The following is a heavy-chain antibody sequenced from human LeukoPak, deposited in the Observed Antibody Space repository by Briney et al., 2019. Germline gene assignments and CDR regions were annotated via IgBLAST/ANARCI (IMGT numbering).Heavy chain of an antibody. V-gene: IGHV3-30-3*01. Sequence: GGSLRLSCAASGFTFSSYAMHWVRQAPGKGLEWVAVISYDGSNKYYADSVKGRFTISRDNSNNTLYLQMNSLRVEDTAVYYCAREVDRLGAIFGYWGQGSLVTVSS. CDR3: AREVDRLGAIFGY. J-gene: IGHJ4*02. CDR1: GFTFSSYA. CDR2: ISYDGSNK. D-gene: IGHD1-26*01.